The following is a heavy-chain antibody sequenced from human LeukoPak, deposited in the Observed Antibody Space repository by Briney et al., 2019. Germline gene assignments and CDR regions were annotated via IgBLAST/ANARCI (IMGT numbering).Heavy chain of an antibody. CDR3: AREANYDILTGYFGYYYYMDV. V-gene: IGHV4-61*02. CDR1: GGSISSGSYY. CDR2: TDTTGNT. Sequence: SQTLSLTCTVSGGSISSGSYYWSWIRQPAGKGLEWIGRTDTTGNTNYNSSLKSRVTISVDTTKNQFSLKLSSVTAADTAVYYCAREANYDILTGYFGYYYYMDVWGKGTTVTISS. J-gene: IGHJ6*03. D-gene: IGHD3-9*01.